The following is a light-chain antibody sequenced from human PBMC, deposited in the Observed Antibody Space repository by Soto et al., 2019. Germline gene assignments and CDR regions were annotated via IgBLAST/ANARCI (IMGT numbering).Light chain of an antibody. CDR3: QQYYTYF. Sequence: DIQMTQSPSTLSASVGDRVTITCRASQSISSWVAWYRQKPGKAPKLLIYDATILDTGVPSRFSGSGSGTEFTLSISSLQPDDVATYYCQQYYTYFFGQGTKVDIK. CDR2: DAT. CDR1: QSISSW. V-gene: IGKV1-5*01. J-gene: IGKJ1*01.